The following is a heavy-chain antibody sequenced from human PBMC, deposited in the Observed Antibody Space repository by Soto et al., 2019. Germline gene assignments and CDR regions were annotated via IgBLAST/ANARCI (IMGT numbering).Heavy chain of an antibody. CDR3: ARDARSSSSTRYGDYPLDYYYMDV. D-gene: IGHD4-17*01. V-gene: IGHV1-46*01. CDR2: IDPSGGVT. Sequence: ASVKVSCKASGYTFTKFHIHWVRQAPGQGLEWMGMIDPSGGVTRDAQRFQGRITMTSDTSTSSVYMELRGLTSEDTAVYYCARDARSSSSTRYGDYPLDYYYMDVWGKGTTVTVSS. CDR1: GYTFTKFH. J-gene: IGHJ6*03.